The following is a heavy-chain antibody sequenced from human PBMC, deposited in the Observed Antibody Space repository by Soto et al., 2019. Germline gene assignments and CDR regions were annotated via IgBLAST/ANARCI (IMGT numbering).Heavy chain of an antibody. CDR2: IHPSGRT. V-gene: IGHV4-4*02. CDR1: GGSNNINKW. D-gene: IGHD1-1*01. Sequence: QVQLQESGPGPVKPSGTLSLTCTVSGGSNNINKWWTWVRQPPGKGLEWVGEIHPSGRTNYSPALKSRLSLSVDKSNNQLSLKLTSLTAADTAVYYCARGGDWKFDYWGQGTQVTVSA. J-gene: IGHJ4*02. CDR3: ARGGDWKFDY.